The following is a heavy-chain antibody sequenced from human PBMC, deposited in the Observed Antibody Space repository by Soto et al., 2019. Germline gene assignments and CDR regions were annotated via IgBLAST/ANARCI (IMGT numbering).Heavy chain of an antibody. CDR1: GYTFTRYA. V-gene: IGHV1-3*01. D-gene: IGHD3-3*01. Sequence: ASVKVSCKASGYTFTRYAIHWVRQAPGQGLEWLGWINAGTGIATYSQRFQGRVTITSDTSATTSYMELSSLTSEDTAVYFWSGIRPWGQGTLVTVSS. CDR3: SGIRP. CDR2: INAGTGIA. J-gene: IGHJ5*02.